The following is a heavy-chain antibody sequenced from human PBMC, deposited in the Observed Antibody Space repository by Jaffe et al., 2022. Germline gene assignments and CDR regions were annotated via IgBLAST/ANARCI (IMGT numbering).Heavy chain of an antibody. CDR2: IYYSGST. V-gene: IGHV4-59*01. CDR1: GGSISSYY. CDR3: ARSSIKLFDTYYFDY. Sequence: QVQLQESGPGLVKPSETLSLTCTVSGGSISSYYWSWIRQPPGKGLEWIGYIYYSGSTNYNPSLKSRVTISVDTSKNQFSLKLSSVTAADTAVYYCARSSIKLFDTYYFDYWGQGTLVTVSS. D-gene: IGHD3-9*01. J-gene: IGHJ4*02.